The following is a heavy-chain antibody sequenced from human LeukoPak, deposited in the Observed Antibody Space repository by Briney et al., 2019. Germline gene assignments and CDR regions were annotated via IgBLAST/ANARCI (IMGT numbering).Heavy chain of an antibody. CDR3: ARGLSSGWVDF. CDR1: GGSFTTYY. Sequence: PSETLSLTCAVFGGSFTTYYWTWIRQPPGKGLEWIGGFHHSGKSNYKPSLRSRVTISLDTSKNQFSLNLSSVTAADTAVYYCARGLSSGWVDFWGQGTLVTVSS. D-gene: IGHD6-19*01. V-gene: IGHV4-34*01. J-gene: IGHJ4*02. CDR2: FHHSGKS.